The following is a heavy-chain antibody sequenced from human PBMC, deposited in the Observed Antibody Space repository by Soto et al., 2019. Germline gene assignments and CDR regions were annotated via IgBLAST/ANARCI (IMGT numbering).Heavy chain of an antibody. CDR2: INPSGGST. D-gene: IGHD3-22*01. J-gene: IGHJ6*02. CDR3: ARQSITMIDRVSGMDV. Sequence: ASVKVSCKASGYTFTSYYMHWVRQAPGQGLEWMGIINPSGGSTSYAQKFQGRVTMTRDTSTSTVYMELSSLRSEDTAVYYCARQSITMIDRVSGMDVWGQGTTVTVSS. V-gene: IGHV1-46*01. CDR1: GYTFTSYY.